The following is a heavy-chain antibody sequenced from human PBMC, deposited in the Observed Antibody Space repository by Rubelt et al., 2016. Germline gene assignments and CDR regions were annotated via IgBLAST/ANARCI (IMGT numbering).Heavy chain of an antibody. CDR2: IGTTGDT. Sequence: EVQLVESGGGLVQPGGSLRLSCAASGFTFGNYDMHWVRQAAGKGLEWVSAIGTTGDTYYPGSVKGRFTISRENAKNSLYLQMNSLTAEDTAIYYCARATSGWDLWGQGTLVTVPS. CDR1: GFTFGNYD. J-gene: IGHJ4*02. D-gene: IGHD6-19*01. CDR3: ARATSGWDL. V-gene: IGHV3-13*01.